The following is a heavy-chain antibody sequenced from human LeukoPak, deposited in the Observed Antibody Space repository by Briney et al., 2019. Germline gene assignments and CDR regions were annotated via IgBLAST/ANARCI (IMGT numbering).Heavy chain of an antibody. CDR2: INHSGST. CDR3: ARSGGYWFDP. J-gene: IGHJ5*02. Sequence: SETLSLTCAVYGGSFSGYYWSWIRQPPGKGLEWIGEINHSGSTNYNPSLKSRVTISVDTSKNQFSLKLSSVTAADTAVYYCARSGGYWFDPWGQGTLVTVSS. V-gene: IGHV4-34*01. D-gene: IGHD3-10*01. CDR1: GGSFSGYY.